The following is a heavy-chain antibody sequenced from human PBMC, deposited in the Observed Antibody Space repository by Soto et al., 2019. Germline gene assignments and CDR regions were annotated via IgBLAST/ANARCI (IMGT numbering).Heavy chain of an antibody. V-gene: IGHV3-33*05. Sequence: QVQLVESGGGVVQPGRSLRLSCAASGFTFSACGMHWVRQAPGKGLEWVALILYDGSNKYYVDSVKGRFTISRDNSKKTLFLQMNSLTAEDTAVYYCARDSGSGGTKGGINYWGQGTLVTVSS. D-gene: IGHD2-8*02. CDR2: ILYDGSNK. CDR3: ARDSGSGGTKGGINY. CDR1: GFTFSACG. J-gene: IGHJ4*02.